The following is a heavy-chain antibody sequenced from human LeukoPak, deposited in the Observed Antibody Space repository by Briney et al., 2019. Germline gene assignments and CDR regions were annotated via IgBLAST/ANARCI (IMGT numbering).Heavy chain of an antibody. CDR3: ARDAASGNNWFDP. J-gene: IGHJ5*02. V-gene: IGHV3-48*01. Sequence: QTGGSLRLSCAASGFTFRSYSLNWVRQAPGKGLEWVSYISPSSTSMYYADSVKGRFTISRDNARNSLYLQMNSLSTEDTALYYCARDAASGNNWFDPWGQGTLVTVSS. D-gene: IGHD3-3*01. CDR1: GFTFRSYS. CDR2: ISPSSTSM.